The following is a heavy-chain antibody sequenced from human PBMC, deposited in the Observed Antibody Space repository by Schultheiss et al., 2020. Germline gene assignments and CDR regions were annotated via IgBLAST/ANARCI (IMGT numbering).Heavy chain of an antibody. V-gene: IGHV1-2*02. D-gene: IGHD2-15*01. CDR3: ARGVGGAVDY. CDR2: INPNSGGT. Sequence: ASVKVSCKASGYTFTGYYMHWVRQAPGQGLEWMGWINPNSGGTNYAQNFQGRVTMTRNTSISTAYMELGSLRSEDTAVYYCARGVGGAVDYWGQGTLVTVSS. J-gene: IGHJ4*02. CDR1: GYTFTGYY.